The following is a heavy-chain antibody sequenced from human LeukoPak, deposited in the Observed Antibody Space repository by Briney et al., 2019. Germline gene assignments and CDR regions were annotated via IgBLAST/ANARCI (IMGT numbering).Heavy chain of an antibody. V-gene: IGHV4-4*02. CDR1: GGSISSSNW. Sequence: SETLSLTCAVSGGSISSSNWWSWVRQPPGKGLEWIGEIYHSGSTNYNPSLKSRVTISVDKSKNQFSLKLSSVTAADTAVYYCARVDEYYYDSSGYYFDYWGQGTLVTVPS. CDR3: ARVDEYYYDSSGYYFDY. J-gene: IGHJ4*02. D-gene: IGHD3-22*01. CDR2: IYHSGST.